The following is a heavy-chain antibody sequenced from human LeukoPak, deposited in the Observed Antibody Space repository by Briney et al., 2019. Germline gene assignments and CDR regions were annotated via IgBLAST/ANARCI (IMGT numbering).Heavy chain of an antibody. J-gene: IGHJ4*02. CDR3: AKASLTTVVTSFDY. V-gene: IGHV3-23*01. CDR1: GFTFSSSA. Sequence: GGSLRLSCAASGFTFSSSAMTWVRQAPGKGLEWVSTVSGSGGSTYYADSVKGRFTISRDNSKNTLYLQMNSLRAEDTAVYYCAKASLTTVVTSFDYWAREPWSPSPQ. CDR2: VSGSGGST. D-gene: IGHD4-23*01.